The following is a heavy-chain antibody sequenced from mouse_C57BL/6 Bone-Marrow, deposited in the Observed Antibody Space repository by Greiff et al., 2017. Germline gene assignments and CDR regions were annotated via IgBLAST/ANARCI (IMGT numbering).Heavy chain of an antibody. Sequence: VQLQQSGAELVRPGASVKLSCTASGFNIKDDYMHWVKQRPEQGLEWIGWIDPENGDTEYASKFQGKATITADTSSNTAYLQLSSLTSEDTAVXYCTTNFWFAYWGQGTLVTVSA. CDR3: TTNFWFAY. V-gene: IGHV14-4*01. CDR2: IDPENGDT. CDR1: GFNIKDDY. J-gene: IGHJ3*01.